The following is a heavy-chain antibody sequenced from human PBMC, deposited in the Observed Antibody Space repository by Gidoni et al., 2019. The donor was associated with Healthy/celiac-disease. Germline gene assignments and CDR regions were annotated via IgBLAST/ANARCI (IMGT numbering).Heavy chain of an antibody. CDR1: GGTFSRYA. Sequence: QVQLVQSGAEVKKPGSSVKVSCKASGGTFSRYAISWVRQAPGQGLEWMGGIIPIFGTANYAQKFQGRVTITADESTSTAYMELSSLRSEDTAVYYCAREGPSRITMIVVRDSAFDIWGQGTMVTVSS. CDR2: IIPIFGTA. V-gene: IGHV1-69*01. J-gene: IGHJ3*02. D-gene: IGHD3-22*01. CDR3: AREGPSRITMIVVRDSAFDI.